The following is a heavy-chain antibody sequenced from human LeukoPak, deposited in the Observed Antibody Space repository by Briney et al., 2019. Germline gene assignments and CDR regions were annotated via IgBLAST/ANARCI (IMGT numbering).Heavy chain of an antibody. CDR3: AKTPDYDSSGYYSDYYYYMDV. CDR1: GFTFSSYG. Sequence: GGSLRLSCAASGFTFSSYGMHWVRQAPGKGLEWVAFIRYDGSNKYYADSVKGRFTISRDNSKNTLYLQMNSLRAEDTAVYYCAKTPDYDSSGYYSDYYYYMDVWGKGTTVTVSS. D-gene: IGHD3-22*01. J-gene: IGHJ6*03. V-gene: IGHV3-30*02. CDR2: IRYDGSNK.